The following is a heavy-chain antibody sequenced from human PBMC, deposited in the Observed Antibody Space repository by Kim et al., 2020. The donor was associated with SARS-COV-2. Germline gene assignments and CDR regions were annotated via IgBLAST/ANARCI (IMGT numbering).Heavy chain of an antibody. D-gene: IGHD2-21*02. J-gene: IGHJ6*02. CDR3: ARGRTDHIVVVTAFGMDV. CDR1: GGSFSGYY. CDR2: INHSGST. Sequence: SETLSLTCAVYGGSFSGYYWSWIRQPPGKGLEWIGEINHSGSTNYNPSLKSRVTISVDTSKNQFSLKLSSVTAADTAVYYCARGRTDHIVVVTAFGMDVWGQGTTVTVSS. V-gene: IGHV4-34*01.